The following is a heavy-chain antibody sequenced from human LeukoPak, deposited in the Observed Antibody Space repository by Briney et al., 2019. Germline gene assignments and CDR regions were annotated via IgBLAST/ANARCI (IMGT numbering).Heavy chain of an antibody. CDR1: GFTLSRYS. D-gene: IGHD3-10*02. J-gene: IGHJ6*04. V-gene: IGHV3-21*01. CDR2: ISTSSSYI. CDR3: AELGITMIGGV. Sequence: GGSLRLSCAASGFTLSRYSMNWVRQAPGKGLEWVSSISTSSSYIYYADSVKSRFTISRDNAKNSLYLQMNSLRAEDTAVYYCAELGITMIGGVWGKGTTVTISS.